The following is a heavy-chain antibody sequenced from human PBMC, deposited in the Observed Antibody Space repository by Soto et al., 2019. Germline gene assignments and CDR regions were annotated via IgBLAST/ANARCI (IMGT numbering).Heavy chain of an antibody. CDR3: ARQGDYDSSGYDY. Sequence: SETLSLTCTVSGGSISSSSYYWGWIRQPPGKGLEWIGSIYYSGSTYYNPSLKSRVTISVDTSKNQFSLKLSSVTAADTAVYYCARQGDYDSSGYDYWGQGTLVTAPQ. J-gene: IGHJ4*02. D-gene: IGHD3-22*01. CDR2: IYYSGST. CDR1: GGSISSSSYY. V-gene: IGHV4-39*01.